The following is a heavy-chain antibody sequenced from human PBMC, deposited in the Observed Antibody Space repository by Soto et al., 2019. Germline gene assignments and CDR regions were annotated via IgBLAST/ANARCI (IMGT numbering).Heavy chain of an antibody. D-gene: IGHD3-10*01. Sequence: PSETLSLTCTVSGGSISSGGYYWSWIRQHPGKGLERIGYIYYSGSTYYNPSLKSRVTISVDTSKNQFSLKLSSVTAADTAVYYCARVGTSGSYYSIDYWGQGTLVTVSS. CDR2: IYYSGST. J-gene: IGHJ4*02. V-gene: IGHV4-31*03. CDR3: ARVGTSGSYYSIDY. CDR1: GGSISSGGYY.